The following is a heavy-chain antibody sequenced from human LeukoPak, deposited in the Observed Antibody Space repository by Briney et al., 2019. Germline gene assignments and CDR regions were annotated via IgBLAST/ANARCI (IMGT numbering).Heavy chain of an antibody. CDR2: IKPDGYEK. Sequence: GGSLRLSCAASGFAFDAYAMHWVRQAPGKGLEWVANIKPDGYEKYYVDSVKGRFTISRDNSKNSLYLQMNSLRTEDTALYYCAKDIRYSSSPNVDYWGQGTLVTVSS. CDR1: GFAFDAYA. V-gene: IGHV3-43*02. J-gene: IGHJ4*02. D-gene: IGHD6-6*01. CDR3: AKDIRYSSSPNVDY.